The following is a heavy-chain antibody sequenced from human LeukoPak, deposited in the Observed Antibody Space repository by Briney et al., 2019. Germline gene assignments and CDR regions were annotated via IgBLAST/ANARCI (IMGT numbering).Heavy chain of an antibody. J-gene: IGHJ4*02. Sequence: GGSLRLSCAASGFTFSTCSMKWVRQAPGKGLEWVSTISNSGGSNKYYADSVKGRFTISRDNSKNTLNLQMNSLRAEDTAVYYCAKTGQFDYWGQGTLVTVSS. CDR1: GFTFSTCS. CDR3: AKTGQFDY. V-gene: IGHV3-23*01. D-gene: IGHD3-10*01. CDR2: ISNSGGSNK.